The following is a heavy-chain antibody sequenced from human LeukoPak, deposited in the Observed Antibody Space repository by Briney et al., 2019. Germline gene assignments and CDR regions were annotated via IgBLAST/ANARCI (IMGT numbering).Heavy chain of an antibody. J-gene: IGHJ4*02. CDR2: VGDSGDMT. CDR3: AKGGTFSEY. CDR1: GFTFSNNV. Sequence: GGSLKISCAASGFTFSNNVMTWVRQAPGKGLEWVSSVGDSGDMTYYADSVKGRFTISRDNGKNTLYLQMYGLRAEDTAVYYCAKGGTFSEYWGQGTLVTVST. V-gene: IGHV3-23*01.